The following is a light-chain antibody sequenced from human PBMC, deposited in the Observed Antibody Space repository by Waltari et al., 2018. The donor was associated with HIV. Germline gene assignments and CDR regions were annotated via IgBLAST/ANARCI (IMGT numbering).Light chain of an antibody. CDR1: QSISSW. J-gene: IGKJ2*02. CDR2: KAS. Sequence: DIKMTQSISTLPAPVEDGVTITCRASQSISSWLAWYQMKPGKAPKLLIYKASSLESGVSSRFSGSGSGTEFTLTISSLQPDDFATYYCQYYNTYSRTFGQGTKVEL. CDR3: QYYNTYSRT. V-gene: IGKV1-5*03.